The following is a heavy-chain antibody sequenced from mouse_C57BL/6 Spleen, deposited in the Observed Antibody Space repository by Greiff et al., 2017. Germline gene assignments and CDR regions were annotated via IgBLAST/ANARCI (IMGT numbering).Heavy chain of an antibody. CDR2: ISPGDGDT. CDR3: AMGLRRGYAMDY. V-gene: IGHV1-82*01. D-gene: IGHD2-4*01. CDR1: GYAFSSSW. Sequence: VQLQQSGPELVKPGASVKISCKASGYAFSSSWMNWVKQRPGTGLEGIGRISPGDGDTNYNGKFKGKATLTADKSSSTAYMQLSSLTSEDSAVYFCAMGLRRGYAMDYWGQGTSVTVSS. J-gene: IGHJ4*01.